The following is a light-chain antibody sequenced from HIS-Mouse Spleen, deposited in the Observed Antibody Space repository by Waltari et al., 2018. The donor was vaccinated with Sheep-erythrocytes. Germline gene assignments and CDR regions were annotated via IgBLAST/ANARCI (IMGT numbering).Light chain of an antibody. J-gene: IGLJ3*02. CDR1: SSDVGGYNY. Sequence: QSALTQPPSASGSPGQSVTISCTGTSSDVGGYNYVSWYQQHPGKAPKPMIYEVSKRPSGVSNRFSGSKSGNPASLTISGLQAEDEADYYCCSYAGSSTPWVFGGGTKLTVL. CDR2: EVS. V-gene: IGLV2-23*02. CDR3: CSYAGSSTPWV.